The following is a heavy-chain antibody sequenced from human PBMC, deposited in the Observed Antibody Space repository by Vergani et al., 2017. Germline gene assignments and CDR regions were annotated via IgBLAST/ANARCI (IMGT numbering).Heavy chain of an antibody. V-gene: IGHV4-31*11. D-gene: IGHD3-10*01. CDR2: IYYSGST. CDR3: ARSSFLGFKGRAYDY. Sequence: QVQLQQWGAGLLKPSETLSLTCAVYGGSFSSGGYYWSWIRQHPGKGLEWIGYIYYSGSTYYNPSLKSRVTISVDTSKNQFSLKLSSVTAADTAVYYCARSSFLGFKGRAYDYWGQGTLVTVSS. CDR1: GGSFSSGGYY. J-gene: IGHJ4*02.